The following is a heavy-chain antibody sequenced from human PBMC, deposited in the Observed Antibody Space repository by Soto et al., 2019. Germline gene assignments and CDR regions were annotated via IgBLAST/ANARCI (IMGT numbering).Heavy chain of an antibody. J-gene: IGHJ5*02. CDR2: IIPILGIA. V-gene: IGHV1-69*04. CDR3: ARDTPIAVAGTNWFDP. D-gene: IGHD6-19*01. CDR1: GGANSSYT. Sequence: ALVNVDWKAAGGANSSYTISCVRQAPGQGLEWMGRIIPILGIANYAQKFQGRVTITADKSTSTAYMELSSLRSEDTAVYYCARDTPIAVAGTNWFDPWGQGTLVTVSS.